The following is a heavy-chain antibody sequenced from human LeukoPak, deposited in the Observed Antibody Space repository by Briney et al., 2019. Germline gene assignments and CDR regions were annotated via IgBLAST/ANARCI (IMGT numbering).Heavy chain of an antibody. D-gene: IGHD3-10*01. CDR1: GFTFSSYA. J-gene: IGHJ4*02. CDR3: ARDLPLGEFPFDY. CDR2: ISYDGSNK. Sequence: GGSLRLSCAASGFTFSSYAMHWVRQAPGKGLEWVAVISYDGSNKYYADSVKGRFTISRDNSKNTLYLQMNSLRAEDTAVYYCARDLPLGEFPFDYWGQGTLVTVSS. V-gene: IGHV3-30-3*01.